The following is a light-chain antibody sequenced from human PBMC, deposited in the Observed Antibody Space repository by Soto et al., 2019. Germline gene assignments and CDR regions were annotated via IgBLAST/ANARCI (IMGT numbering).Light chain of an antibody. CDR1: QSVTSSY. CDR2: GAS. Sequence: EIVLTQSPVTLSLSPGERATLSCRASQSVTSSYLAWYQQKPGQAPRLLIYGASSRATGIPDRFSGSGSGTDFTLTISRLEPEDFEVYYCQQYGSSPLTFGGGTKVEIK. J-gene: IGKJ4*01. V-gene: IGKV3-20*01. CDR3: QQYGSSPLT.